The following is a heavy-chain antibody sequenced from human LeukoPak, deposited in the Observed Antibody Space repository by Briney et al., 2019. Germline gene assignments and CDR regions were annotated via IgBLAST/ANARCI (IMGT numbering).Heavy chain of an antibody. CDR2: ISSSSSYI. D-gene: IGHD3-22*01. Sequence: GGSLRLSCAASGFTLSNYAMNWVRQAPGKGLEWVSSISSSSSYIYYADSVKGRFTISRDNAKNSLYLQMNSLRAEDMAVYYCARDLDYDSSGYCPDYWGQGTLVTVSS. J-gene: IGHJ4*02. V-gene: IGHV3-21*01. CDR3: ARDLDYDSSGYCPDY. CDR1: GFTLSNYA.